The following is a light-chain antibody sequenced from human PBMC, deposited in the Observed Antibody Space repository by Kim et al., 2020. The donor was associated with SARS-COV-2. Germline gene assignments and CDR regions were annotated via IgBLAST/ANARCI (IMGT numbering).Light chain of an antibody. Sequence: SLSPGESATLSRKARQCVISYLAWDQQKPGQAPRLLSYDASNRATVIPDRCSGSGSGTDFTLTINSLEPEDFAFYYCQQRFNWPRTFGQGTKLEI. CDR2: DAS. CDR3: QQRFNWPRT. J-gene: IGKJ2*01. CDR1: QCVISY. V-gene: IGKV3-11*01.